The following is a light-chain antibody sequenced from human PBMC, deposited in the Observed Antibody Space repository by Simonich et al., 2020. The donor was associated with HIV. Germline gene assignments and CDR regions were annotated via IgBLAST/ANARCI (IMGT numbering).Light chain of an antibody. CDR3: QQRFNWPDT. CDR2: DAS. CDR1: QSVSSN. V-gene: IGKV3-11*01. Sequence: EIVITQSPATLSVSPGERATLSCRASQSVSSNLAWYQQKPGQAPRLLIYDASNRATGIPARFSGSGSGTDFTLTISSLEPEDFAVYYCQQRFNWPDTFGPGTKVDIK. J-gene: IGKJ3*01.